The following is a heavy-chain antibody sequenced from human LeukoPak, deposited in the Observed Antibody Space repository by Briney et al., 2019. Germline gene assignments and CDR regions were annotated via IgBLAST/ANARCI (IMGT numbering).Heavy chain of an antibody. Sequence: PGGSLRLSCAASGFTFSSYAMTWVRQAPGKGLEWVSGISGSGGSTYYAGSVKGRFTISRDNAKNSLYLQMNSLRAEDTAVYYCARGSSPFGGVITNFDYWGQGTLVTVSS. J-gene: IGHJ4*02. CDR3: ARGSSPFGGVITNFDY. V-gene: IGHV3-23*01. D-gene: IGHD3-16*02. CDR1: GFTFSSYA. CDR2: ISGSGGST.